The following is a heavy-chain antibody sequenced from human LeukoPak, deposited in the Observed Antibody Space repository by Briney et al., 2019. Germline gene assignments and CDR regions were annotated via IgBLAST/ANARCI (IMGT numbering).Heavy chain of an antibody. CDR2: INPNTGGT. Sequence: GASVKVSCKDCVYTFTKYYMHWVRQAPGQGLEWMGRINPNTGGTNYAQKFQGRVTMTRDTSISKAYMELSRLRSDDADVYYCARGLHGYSTGWFDYWGQGPLVTVSS. V-gene: IGHV1-2*05. J-gene: IGHJ4*02. D-gene: IGHD6-19*01. CDR1: VYTFTKYY. CDR3: ARGLHGYSTGWFDY.